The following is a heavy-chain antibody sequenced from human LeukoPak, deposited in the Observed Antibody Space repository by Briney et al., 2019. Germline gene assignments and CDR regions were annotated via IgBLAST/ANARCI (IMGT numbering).Heavy chain of an antibody. Sequence: SETLSLTCTVSGGSISSYYWSWIRQPPGKGLEWIGYIYYSGSTNYNPSLKSRVTISVDTSKNQFSLKLSSVTAADTAVYYCARRGAGGGSRTYYYGMDVWGQGTTVTVSS. CDR2: IYYSGST. J-gene: IGHJ6*02. CDR3: ARRGAGGGSRTYYYGMDV. CDR1: GGSISSYY. V-gene: IGHV4-59*08. D-gene: IGHD5-12*01.